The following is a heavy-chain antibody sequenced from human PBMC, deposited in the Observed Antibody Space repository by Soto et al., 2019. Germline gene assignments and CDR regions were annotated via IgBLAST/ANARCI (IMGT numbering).Heavy chain of an antibody. D-gene: IGHD6-19*01. V-gene: IGHV4-4*07. Sequence: SQTLSLTCTVSGGSISSYYWSWIRQPAGKGLEWIGRIYTSGSTNYNPSLKSRVTMSVDTSKNQFSLKLSSVTAADTAVYYCARAYYYSSGYYYFDYWGQGTLVTVSS. CDR1: GGSISSYY. J-gene: IGHJ4*02. CDR3: ARAYYYSSGYYYFDY. CDR2: IYTSGST.